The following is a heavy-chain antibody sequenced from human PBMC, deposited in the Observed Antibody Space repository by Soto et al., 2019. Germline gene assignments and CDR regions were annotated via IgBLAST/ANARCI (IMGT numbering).Heavy chain of an antibody. CDR3: ASGVFGLVTPVIGRY. D-gene: IGHD3-3*01. V-gene: IGHV3-21*01. CDR1: GFTVSSYS. J-gene: IGHJ4*02. CDR2: ISRTSNYI. Sequence: GGYLRLSCAASGFTVSSYSMNWVRQAPGKGLEWVSSISRTSNYIYYTDSVKGRFTISRDNAKNSIYLQMNSLRAEDTATYYCASGVFGLVTPVIGRYCGKGTL.